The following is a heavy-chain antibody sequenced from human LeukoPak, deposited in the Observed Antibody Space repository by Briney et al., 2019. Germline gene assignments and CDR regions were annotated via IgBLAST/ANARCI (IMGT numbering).Heavy chain of an antibody. CDR2: IYYSGST. V-gene: IGHV4-30-4*01. CDR1: GGSISSGDYY. CDR3: ARVSFLEEYYYDSSGYIFDY. Sequence: SETLSLTCTVSGGSISSGDYYWSWIRQPPGKGLEWIGYIYYSGSTYYNPSLKSRVTISVDTSKNQFSLKLSYVTAADTAVYYCARVSFLEEYYYDSSGYIFDYWGQGTLVTVSS. D-gene: IGHD3-22*01. J-gene: IGHJ4*02.